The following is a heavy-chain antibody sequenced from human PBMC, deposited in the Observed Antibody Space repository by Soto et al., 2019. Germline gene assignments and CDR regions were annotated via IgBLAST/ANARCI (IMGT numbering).Heavy chain of an antibody. Sequence: QITLNESGPTVVKPAETLTLTCTFSGFSLTTSGVGVGWIRQSPGKAPEWLALLYWDDDKRYSASLKSRLTITKDTSKNQVVLPMASVDPADTATYYCAHRILRTVFGLVTTTAIYFDFWGQGTPVVVSS. V-gene: IGHV2-5*02. D-gene: IGHD3-3*01. CDR1: GFSLTTSGVG. CDR2: LYWDDDK. CDR3: AHRILRTVFGLVTTTAIYFDF. J-gene: IGHJ4*02.